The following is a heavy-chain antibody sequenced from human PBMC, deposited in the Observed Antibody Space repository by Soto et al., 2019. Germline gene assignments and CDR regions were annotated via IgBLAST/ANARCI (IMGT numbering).Heavy chain of an antibody. CDR3: ARGPRASSGGTGAY. J-gene: IGHJ1*01. D-gene: IGHD2-2*01. V-gene: IGHV3-74*01. CDR2: IDYDGTTT. Sequence: EVQQVESGGGLVQPGGSLRLSCAASGFSFDSYWMHWVRQAPGQGPVWVSRIDYDGTTTNYADSVKGRFTISRDTAKHTLYLRMNSLRREDPAVYYCARGPRASSGGTGAYWGQGTLVTVS. CDR1: GFSFDSYW.